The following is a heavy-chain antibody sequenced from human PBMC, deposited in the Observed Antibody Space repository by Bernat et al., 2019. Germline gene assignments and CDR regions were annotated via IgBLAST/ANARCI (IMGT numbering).Heavy chain of an antibody. J-gene: IGHJ4*02. CDR3: ARETGDPHFDY. CDR1: GFTFSSYS. Sequence: EVQLVESGGGLVKPGGSLRLSCAASGFTFSSYSMNWVRQAPGKGLEWVSYISSSSSYIYYADSVKGRYTISRDNAKNSLYLQMNSLRAEDTAVYYCARETGDPHFDYWGQGTLVTVSS. V-gene: IGHV3-21*05. CDR2: ISSSSSYI. D-gene: IGHD4-17*01.